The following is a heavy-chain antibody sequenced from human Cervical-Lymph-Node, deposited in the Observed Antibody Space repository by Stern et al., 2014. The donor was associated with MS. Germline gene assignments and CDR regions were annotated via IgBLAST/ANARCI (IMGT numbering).Heavy chain of an antibody. Sequence: QLQLQESGPGLVKPSQTLSLTCTVSGGSISSGSYYWSWIRQPAGKGLEWIGRIYTSGRPTYNPSLKSRVTISVDPPKNQFTLKLTSVTAADTAVYYCARAAGWFDYWGQGTLVTVSS. J-gene: IGHJ4*02. CDR3: ARAAGWFDY. V-gene: IGHV4-61*02. CDR2: IYTSGRP. D-gene: IGHD2-15*01. CDR1: GGSISSGSYY.